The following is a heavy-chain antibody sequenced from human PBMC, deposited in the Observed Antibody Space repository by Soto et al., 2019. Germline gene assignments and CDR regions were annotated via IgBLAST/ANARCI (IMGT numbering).Heavy chain of an antibody. V-gene: IGHV2-5*02. J-gene: IGHJ4*02. D-gene: IGHD6-19*01. Sequence: QITLRESGPALVKPTQTLTLTCSFSGFSLTTSGVAVGWIRQPPGKALEWLALVYWDDDEHYSASLRSRLTIPTVTSKNQVVITMTNMGPVDTATYYCAHMGVAGTLYYFDYWGQGTLVTVSS. CDR2: VYWDDDE. CDR1: GFSLTTSGVA. CDR3: AHMGVAGTLYYFDY.